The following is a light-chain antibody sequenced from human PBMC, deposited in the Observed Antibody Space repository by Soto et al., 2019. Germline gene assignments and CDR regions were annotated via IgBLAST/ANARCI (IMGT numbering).Light chain of an antibody. CDR3: QQRLHWPPVT. CDR1: QSVSYY. Sequence: VLTQSPATLSLSPGERATLSCRASQSVSYYLAWYQQKPGQAPRLLIYDASNRAAGIPARFSGSGSGTDFTITISSLEPEDFAIYYCQQRLHWPPVTFGQGTRLEIK. CDR2: DAS. V-gene: IGKV3-11*01. J-gene: IGKJ5*01.